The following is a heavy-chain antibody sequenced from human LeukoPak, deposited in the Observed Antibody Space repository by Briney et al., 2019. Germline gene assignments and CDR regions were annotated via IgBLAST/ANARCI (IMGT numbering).Heavy chain of an antibody. V-gene: IGHV3-7*01. CDR2: IKQDGSEK. Sequence: GGSLRLSCVGSGFIFRVYWMAWVRQAPGKGLEWVANIKQDGSEKYYVDSVKGRFTISRDNAKNSLYLQMNSLRAEDTAVYYCARPLYGGNPSDAFDIWGQGTMVTVSS. CDR1: GFIFRVYW. J-gene: IGHJ3*02. CDR3: ARPLYGGNPSDAFDI. D-gene: IGHD4-23*01.